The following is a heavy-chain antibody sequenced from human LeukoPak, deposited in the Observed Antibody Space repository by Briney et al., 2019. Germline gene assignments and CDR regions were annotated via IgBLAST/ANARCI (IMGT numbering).Heavy chain of an antibody. CDR3: VTSSHYCLKN. J-gene: IGHJ4*02. CDR2: IYYSGST. CDR1: GGSISSYY. V-gene: IGHV4-59*12. Sequence: PSETLSLTCTVFGGSISSYYWSWIRQPPGKGLEWIGYIYYSGSTNYNPSLKSRVTISVDKSKNVFSLDLSSVTAADTAIYYCVTSSHYCLKNWGQGTLVTVSS. D-gene: IGHD2/OR15-2a*01.